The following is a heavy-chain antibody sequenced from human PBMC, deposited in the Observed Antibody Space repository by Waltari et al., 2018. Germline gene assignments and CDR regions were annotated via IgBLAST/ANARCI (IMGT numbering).Heavy chain of an antibody. D-gene: IGHD3-10*01. CDR1: GDTFTANY. J-gene: IGHJ3*01. Sequence: EVQLLQSGPEVKKPGTPVKISCKVSGDTFTANYIHWIQQAPGKGLQWMGLLDPEDGQAVYAEKFQGRVTMTADTSIHTAYMELTSLTSEDTAFYYCAAALGGGISASRPFHFWGQGTMITVSS. V-gene: IGHV1-69-2*01. CDR2: LDPEDGQA. CDR3: AAALGGGISASRPFHF.